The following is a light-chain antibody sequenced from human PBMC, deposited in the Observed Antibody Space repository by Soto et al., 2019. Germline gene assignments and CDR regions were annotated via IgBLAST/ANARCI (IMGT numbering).Light chain of an antibody. J-gene: IGLJ3*02. CDR1: SSGVGGYNY. Sequence: QSALTQPASVSGSPGQSITISCTGTSSGVGGYNYVSWYQQHPGKAPKLMIYDVSNRPSGVSNRFSGSKSGNTASLTISGLQAEDEADYYCSSYTSRSTGVFGGGTKLTVL. CDR3: SSYTSRSTGV. CDR2: DVS. V-gene: IGLV2-14*01.